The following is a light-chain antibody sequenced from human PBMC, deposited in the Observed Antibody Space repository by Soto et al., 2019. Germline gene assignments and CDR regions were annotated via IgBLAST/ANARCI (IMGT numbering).Light chain of an antibody. Sequence: DIQMTQSPSTLSASVGDRVTITCRASQSISSWLAWYQQKPGKAPKLLIYDVSILESGVPSRFSGSGSGTEFTLTIRSLQPDDIATYYCQQYNSYSPITFGPGTKVGI. J-gene: IGKJ3*01. CDR1: QSISSW. CDR2: DVS. V-gene: IGKV1-5*01. CDR3: QQYNSYSPIT.